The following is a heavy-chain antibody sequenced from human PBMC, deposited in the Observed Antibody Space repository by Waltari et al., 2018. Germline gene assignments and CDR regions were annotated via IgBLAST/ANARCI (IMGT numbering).Heavy chain of an antibody. Sequence: EVQLVESGGGLVQPGGSLRLSCAASGLPFGSYWMHWVRQAPGKGLVWVSRVTIDGSSTTYADSVKGRFTISRDNARNTLYLQMNSLRAEDTAVYYCARDGHGTVDFDLWGQGTVVTVSS. J-gene: IGHJ4*02. CDR2: VTIDGSST. CDR3: ARDGHGTVDFDL. CDR1: GLPFGSYW. V-gene: IGHV3-74*01.